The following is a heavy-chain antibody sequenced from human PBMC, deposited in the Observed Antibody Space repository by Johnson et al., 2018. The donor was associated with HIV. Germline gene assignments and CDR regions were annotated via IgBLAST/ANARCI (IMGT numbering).Heavy chain of an antibody. CDR1: GFTFSDYY. Sequence: QVKLVESGGGVVQPGGSLRLSCAASGFTFSDYYMSWIRQAPGKGLEWVSHINWNGGRIGYADSVKGRFTISRDNSKNTLYLQMNSLRAEDTAVYYCAKDMGLIAARRTPRDAVDIWGQGTMVTVSS. CDR3: AKDMGLIAARRTPRDAVDI. J-gene: IGHJ3*02. V-gene: IGHV3-NL1*01. D-gene: IGHD6-6*01. CDR2: INWNGGRI.